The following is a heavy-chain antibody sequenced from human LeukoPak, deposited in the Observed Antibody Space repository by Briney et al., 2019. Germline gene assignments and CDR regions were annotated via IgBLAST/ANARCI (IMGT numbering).Heavy chain of an antibody. Sequence: PGGSLRLSCAASGFTFTNYWMTWVRQAPGKGLEWVANIMKDGGDKYYVDPVKGRFTISRDNAKNSVYLQMNSLRAEDTAVYYCVRDRDYYVFDLWGQGTLVTVSS. CDR2: IMKDGGDK. J-gene: IGHJ4*02. CDR3: VRDRDYYVFDL. V-gene: IGHV3-7*01. CDR1: GFTFTNYW. D-gene: IGHD3-10*02.